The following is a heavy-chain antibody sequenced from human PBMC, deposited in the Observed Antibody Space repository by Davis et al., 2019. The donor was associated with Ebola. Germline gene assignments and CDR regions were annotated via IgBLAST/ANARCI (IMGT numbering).Heavy chain of an antibody. CDR3: ARVVSSAGLDY. Sequence: PGGSLRLSCKGSEYSFKSFWVAWVRQMPGKGLEWMGFIYPDDSDTRYSPSFQGEITFSVATSTNTAYLHWNSLKASDTAVYFCARVVSSAGLDYWGQGTPVTVSS. CDR2: IYPDDSDT. J-gene: IGHJ4*02. V-gene: IGHV5-51*01. D-gene: IGHD3-10*01. CDR1: EYSFKSFW.